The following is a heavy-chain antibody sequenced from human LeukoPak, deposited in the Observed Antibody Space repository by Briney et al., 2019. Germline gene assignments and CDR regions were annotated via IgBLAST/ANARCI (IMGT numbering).Heavy chain of an antibody. J-gene: IGHJ4*02. CDR1: EFSFSSYG. V-gene: IGHV3-30*18. D-gene: IGHD3-10*01. CDR2: ISYDGSVK. CDR3: AEGRGGDYNYGSYYFDQ. Sequence: GGSLRLSCAVSEFSFSSYGMQWVRQAPGKGLEWVAVISYDGSVKYYADSVKGRVTISRDNPKNTLYLQMNSLGAEDTAVYYCAEGRGGDYNYGSYYFDQWGQGTLVTVSS.